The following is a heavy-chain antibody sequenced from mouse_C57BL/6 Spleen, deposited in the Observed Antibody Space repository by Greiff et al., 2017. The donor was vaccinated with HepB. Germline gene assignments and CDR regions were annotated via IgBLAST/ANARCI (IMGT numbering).Heavy chain of an antibody. CDR3: AREYYGSSWFDY. J-gene: IGHJ2*01. CDR2: INYDGSST. CDR1: GFTFSDYY. V-gene: IGHV5-16*01. Sequence: EVMLVESEGGLVQPGSSMKLSCTASGFTFSDYYMAWVRQVPEKGLEWVANINYDGSSTYYLDSLKSRFIISRDNAKNILYLQMSSLKSEDTATYYCAREYYGSSWFDYWGQGTTLTVSS. D-gene: IGHD1-1*01.